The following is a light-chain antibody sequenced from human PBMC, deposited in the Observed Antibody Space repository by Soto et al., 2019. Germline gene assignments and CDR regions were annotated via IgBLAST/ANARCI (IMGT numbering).Light chain of an antibody. Sequence: EIVLTHSLATLSSSPGERATLSCRPSRTVGVRLAWYQHKPGQAPRLIIYEASSRAAGIPARFSGSGSGTDFTLTITSLEPEDFAFYYCHQRQRWPRTFGQGTKVDIK. V-gene: IGKV3-11*01. CDR2: EAS. CDR1: RTVGVR. J-gene: IGKJ1*01. CDR3: HQRQRWPRT.